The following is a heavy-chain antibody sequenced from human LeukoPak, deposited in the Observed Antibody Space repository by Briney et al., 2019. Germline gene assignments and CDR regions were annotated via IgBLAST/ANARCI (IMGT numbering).Heavy chain of an antibody. CDR2: MNPNTGHT. CDR3: ARGRTDCNNGVCYSNYYYMDV. D-gene: IGHD2-8*01. Sequence: SVKVSCKTSGYAFSSYDINWVRQAPGQGLEWMGWMNPNTGHTGSAEQFQGRVTMTRNTSISTTYMELSSLKSEDTATYYCARGRTDCNNGVCYSNYYYMDVWGKGTTVTVSS. CDR1: GYAFSSYD. J-gene: IGHJ6*03. V-gene: IGHV1-8*01.